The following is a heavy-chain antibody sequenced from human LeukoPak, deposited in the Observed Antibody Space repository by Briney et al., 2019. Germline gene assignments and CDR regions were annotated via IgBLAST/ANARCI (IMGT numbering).Heavy chain of an antibody. J-gene: IGHJ4*02. V-gene: IGHV3-48*01. CDR1: GFTFSSYS. CDR3: ARNPSSLDIAAAGN. D-gene: IGHD6-13*01. Sequence: GGSLRLSCAASGFTFSSYSMNWVRQAPGKGLEWVSYISSSSSTIYYADSVKGRFTISRDNAKNSLYLQMNSLRTEDTALCYCARNPSSLDIAAAGNLGQGTLVTVPS. CDR2: ISSSSSTI.